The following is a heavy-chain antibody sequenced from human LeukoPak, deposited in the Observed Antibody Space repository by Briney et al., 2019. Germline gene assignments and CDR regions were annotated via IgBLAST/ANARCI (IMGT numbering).Heavy chain of an antibody. CDR2: IHDSGST. D-gene: IGHD3-10*01. J-gene: IGHJ5*02. CDR3: ARGFGAGNYYYGWFDP. Sequence: SETLSLTCTVSGGSISSGDYHWNWIRQPPGEGLEWMGFIHDSGSTYYNPSPKSRIIISRDVSKKQFSLKLSSVTAADTAVYYCARGFGAGNYYYGWFDPWGQGTLVTVSS. V-gene: IGHV4-30-4*01. CDR1: GGSISSGDYH.